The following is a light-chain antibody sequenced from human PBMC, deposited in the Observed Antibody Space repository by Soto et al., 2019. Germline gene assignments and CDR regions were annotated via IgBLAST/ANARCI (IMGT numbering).Light chain of an antibody. Sequence: IGVTISAVAVSLSPEERATLSCRASQSVSSNLAWYQQKPGQAPRLLIYGASTRATGIPARFSGSGSGTEFTLTISSLQAEGFGVYSRLPENILNPSGEGTRLEI. CDR2: GAS. J-gene: IGKJ5*01. CDR1: QSVSSN. CDR3: LPENILNP. V-gene: IGKV3-15*01.